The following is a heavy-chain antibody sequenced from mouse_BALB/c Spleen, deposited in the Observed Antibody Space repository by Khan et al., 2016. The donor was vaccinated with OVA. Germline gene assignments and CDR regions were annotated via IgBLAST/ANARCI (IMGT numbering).Heavy chain of an antibody. V-gene: IGHV3-2*02. J-gene: IGHJ2*01. CDR2: ISCSGNT. CDR3: ARVYGGDFDY. CDR1: GYSITSDYA. Sequence: EVELVESGPGLVKPSQSLSLTCTVTGYSITSDYAWNWIRQFPGNKLEWMGFISCSGNTNYNPSLKSRASITRDTSKNQFFLHLNSVTTEDTATYYCARVYGGDFDYWGQGTTLTVSS. D-gene: IGHD1-1*01.